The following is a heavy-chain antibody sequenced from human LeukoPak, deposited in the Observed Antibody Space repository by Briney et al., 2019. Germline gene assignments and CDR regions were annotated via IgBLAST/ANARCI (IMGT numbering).Heavy chain of an antibody. Sequence: PGGSLRLSCAASGFTFSSYAMSWVRQAPGKGLEWVSAISGSGGSTYYADSVKGRFTISRDNSKNTLYLQMNSLRAEDTAVYYCAKAPGGYDSSGYYLGYWGQGTLVTVSS. J-gene: IGHJ4*02. V-gene: IGHV3-23*01. CDR2: ISGSGGST. CDR3: AKAPGGYDSSGYYLGY. D-gene: IGHD3-22*01. CDR1: GFTFSSYA.